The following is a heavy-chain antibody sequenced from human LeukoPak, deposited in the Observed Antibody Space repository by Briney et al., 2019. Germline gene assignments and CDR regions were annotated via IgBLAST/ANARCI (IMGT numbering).Heavy chain of an antibody. CDR1: GGSFSGYY. J-gene: IGHJ6*02. CDR3: ARGPTYNWNSQRYYYYYYGMDV. CDR2: INHSGST. Sequence: SETLSLTCAVYGGSFSGYYWSWNRQPPGKGLEWIGEINHSGSTNYNPSLKSRVTISVDTSKNQFSLKLSSVTAADTAVYYCARGPTYNWNSQRYYYYYYGMDVWGQGTTVTVSS. D-gene: IGHD1-7*01. V-gene: IGHV4-34*01.